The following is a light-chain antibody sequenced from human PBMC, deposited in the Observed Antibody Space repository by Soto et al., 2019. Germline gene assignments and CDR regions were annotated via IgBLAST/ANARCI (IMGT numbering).Light chain of an antibody. CDR2: GAS. CDR3: QQYGGSPLFT. CDR1: QVIGSRY. Sequence: EIVMTQSPGTLSLSPGERATISCRASQVIGSRYLAWYHQKSGQAPRLLIYGASSRATGIPDRFSGSGSGTDFTLTISRLEPEDFAVYSCQQYGGSPLFTFGPGTKVDIK. V-gene: IGKV3-20*01. J-gene: IGKJ3*01.